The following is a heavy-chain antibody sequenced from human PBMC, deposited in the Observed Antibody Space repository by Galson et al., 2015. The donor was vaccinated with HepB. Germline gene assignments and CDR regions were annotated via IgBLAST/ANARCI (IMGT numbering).Heavy chain of an antibody. D-gene: IGHD6-13*01. CDR1: GYTFISHG. CDR3: ARVAADLGGFDP. J-gene: IGHJ5*02. V-gene: IGHV1-18*01. CDR2: ISPYDGRT. Sequence: VKVSCKASGYTFISHGISWVRQAPGQGLEWMGWISPYDGRTNYAQIFQGRVTMTTDKPTSTAYVELRSPRSDDTAVYYCARVAADLGGFDPWGQGTLVTVSS.